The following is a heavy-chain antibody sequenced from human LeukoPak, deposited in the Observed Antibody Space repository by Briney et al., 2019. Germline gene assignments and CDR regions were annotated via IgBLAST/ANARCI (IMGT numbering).Heavy chain of an antibody. CDR2: ISAYNGNT. J-gene: IGHJ3*02. CDR3: ARDLFPAKKYYDFWSGYYDAFDI. Sequence: GASVKVSCKASGYTFTSYGISWVRQAPGQGLEWMGWISAYNGNTNYAQKLQGRVTMTTDTSTSTAYMELRSLRSDDTAVYYCARDLFPAKKYYDFWSGYYDAFDIWGQGTMVTVSS. V-gene: IGHV1-18*01. CDR1: GYTFTSYG. D-gene: IGHD3-3*01.